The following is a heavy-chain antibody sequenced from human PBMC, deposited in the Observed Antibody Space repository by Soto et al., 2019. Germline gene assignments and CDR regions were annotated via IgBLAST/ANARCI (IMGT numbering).Heavy chain of an antibody. CDR2: IIPIFGTA. D-gene: IGHD3-22*01. Sequence: QVQLVQSGAEVKKPGSSVKVSCKASGGTFSSYAISWVRQAPGQGLEWMGGIIPIFGTANYAQKFQGRVTITADESTSTAYMELSSVRSEDTAVYYCARQVHYYDSSGYDPDKDHWFDPWGQGTLVTVSS. CDR1: GGTFSSYA. J-gene: IGHJ5*02. V-gene: IGHV1-69*01. CDR3: ARQVHYYDSSGYDPDKDHWFDP.